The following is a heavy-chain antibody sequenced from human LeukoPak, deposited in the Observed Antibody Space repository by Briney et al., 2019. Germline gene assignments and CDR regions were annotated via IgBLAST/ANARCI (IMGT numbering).Heavy chain of an antibody. J-gene: IGHJ4*02. CDR3: ARSYNWNYDYFDY. V-gene: IGHV5-51*01. D-gene: IGHD1-7*01. CDR2: IYPVDSDT. Sequence: GESLKISCMGSGYNFTNYWVGWVRQMSGKGREWMGIIYPVDSDTSYSPSFQGQVTISADKSISTAYLQWSSLKASDTAIYYCARSYNWNYDYFDYWGQGTLVTVSS. CDR1: GYNFTNYW.